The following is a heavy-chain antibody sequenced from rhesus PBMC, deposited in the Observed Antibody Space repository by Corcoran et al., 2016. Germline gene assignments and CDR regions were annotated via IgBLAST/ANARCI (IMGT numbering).Heavy chain of an antibody. CDR3: VRFGDTAGTVRPSLDV. V-gene: IGHV4-169*01. CDR2: IYGSGSST. D-gene: IGHD5-42*01. CDR1: GGAISSSY. Sequence: QLQLQESGPGLVKPSETLSVTCAVSGGAISSSYVSWFRHAPGKGLGWIGYIYGSGSSTNYNPSLKSRVTLSVDTSKNQFSLKLSSVTAADTAVYYCVRFGDTAGTVRPSLDVWGRGVLVTVSS. J-gene: IGHJ5-2*02.